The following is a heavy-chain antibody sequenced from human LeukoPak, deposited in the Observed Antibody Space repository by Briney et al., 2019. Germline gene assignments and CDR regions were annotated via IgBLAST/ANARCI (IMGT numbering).Heavy chain of an antibody. D-gene: IGHD6-13*01. J-gene: IGHJ4*02. V-gene: IGHV4-38-2*02. Sequence: SETLSLTCTVSGYSISSGYYWGWIRQPPGKGLEWIGSIYHSGSTYYNPSLKSRVTISVDTSKNQFSLKPSSVTAADTAVYYCAREGGAYSSTWYAYYWGQGTLVTVSS. CDR2: IYHSGST. CDR3: AREGGAYSSTWYAYY. CDR1: GYSISSGYY.